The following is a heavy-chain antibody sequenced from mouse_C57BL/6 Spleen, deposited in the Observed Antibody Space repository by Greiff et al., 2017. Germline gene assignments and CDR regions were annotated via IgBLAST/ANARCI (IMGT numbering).Heavy chain of an antibody. J-gene: IGHJ1*03. CDR2: IWWDDDK. CDR3: ARPAYYSNYWYFDV. V-gene: IGHV8-8*01. Sequence: QVTLKVSGPGILQPSQTLSLTCSFSGFSLSTFGMGVGWIRQPSGQGLEWLARIWWDDDKYYNPALKSRLTISKDTSKTQVFHKIAKVDTADTATYYCARPAYYSNYWYFDVWGTGTTVTVSS. CDR1: GFSLSTFGMG. D-gene: IGHD2-5*01.